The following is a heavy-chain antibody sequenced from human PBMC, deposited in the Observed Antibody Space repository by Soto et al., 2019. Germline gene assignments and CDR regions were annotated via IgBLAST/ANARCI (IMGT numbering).Heavy chain of an antibody. CDR3: AKKEEYDHVWGQSPLD. V-gene: IGHV3-23*01. CDR2: INGPGDDT. Sequence: DVQLLEAGGNLVQPGGSLRLSCAASGFTFHNYAMSWVRQAPGKGLEWVSSINGPGDDTYYADSVKGRFTISRDNSKNTLYLQMNRLRAEDTALYYCAKKEEYDHVWGQSPLDWGQGTLVTVSS. CDR1: GFTFHNYA. J-gene: IGHJ4*03. D-gene: IGHD3-16*01.